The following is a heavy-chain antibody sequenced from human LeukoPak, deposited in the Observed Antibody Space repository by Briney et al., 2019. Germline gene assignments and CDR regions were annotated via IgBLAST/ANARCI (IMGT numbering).Heavy chain of an antibody. CDR3: ARMTYGAYYFDY. CDR2: IYYSGST. J-gene: IGHJ4*02. D-gene: IGHD4-17*01. CDR1: GDSISSSSYY. V-gene: IGHV4-39*01. Sequence: SETLSLTCTVSGDSISSSSYYWGWKRQPPGKGLEWIGNIYYSGSTYYNPSLKSRVTTSVDTSKNQFSLKLSSVTAADTAAYYCARMTYGAYYFDYWGQGTLVTVSS.